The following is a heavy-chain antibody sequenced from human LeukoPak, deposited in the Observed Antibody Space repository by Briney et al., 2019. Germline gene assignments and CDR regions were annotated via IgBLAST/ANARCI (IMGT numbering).Heavy chain of an antibody. J-gene: IGHJ4*02. V-gene: IGHV3-21*01. CDR1: GFTFSSYS. CDR3: ARDKNDYVWGSYRRFDY. D-gene: IGHD3-16*02. CDR2: ISSSSSYI. Sequence: GGSLRLSCAASGFTFSSYSMNWVRQAPGKGLEWVSSISSSSSYIYYADSVKGRFTISRDNAKNSLYLQMNSLRAEDTAVYYCARDKNDYVWGSYRRFDYWGQGTLVTVSS.